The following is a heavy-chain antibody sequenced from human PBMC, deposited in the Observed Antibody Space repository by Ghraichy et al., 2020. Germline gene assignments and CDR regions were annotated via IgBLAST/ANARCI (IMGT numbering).Heavy chain of an antibody. Sequence: LSLTCAASGFTFSSYSMNWVRQAPGRGLEWVSSISSSSSYIYYADSVKGRFTLSRDNAKNSLYLQMNSLRAEDTAVYYCARDLGSTSWYLRYFDLWGRGTLVTVSS. V-gene: IGHV3-21*01. CDR2: ISSSSSYI. CDR1: GFTFSSYS. D-gene: IGHD6-13*01. CDR3: ARDLGSTSWYLRYFDL. J-gene: IGHJ2*01.